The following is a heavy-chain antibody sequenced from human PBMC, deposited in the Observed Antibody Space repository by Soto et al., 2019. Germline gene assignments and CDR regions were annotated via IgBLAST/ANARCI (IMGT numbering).Heavy chain of an antibody. CDR2: IYSGGST. CDR1: GFTVSSNY. CDR3: ARVLYYGSGSPTPIYYYYYMDV. J-gene: IGHJ6*03. D-gene: IGHD3-10*01. Sequence: PGGSLRLSCAASGFTVSSNYMSWVRQAPGKGLEWVSVIYSGGSTYYADSVKGRFTISRDNSKNTLYLQMNSLRAEDTAVYYCARVLYYGSGSPTPIYYYYYMDVWGKGTTVTVSS. V-gene: IGHV3-66*01.